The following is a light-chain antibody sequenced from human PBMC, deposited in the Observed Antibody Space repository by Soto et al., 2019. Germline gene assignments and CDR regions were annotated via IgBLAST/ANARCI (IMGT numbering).Light chain of an antibody. V-gene: IGKV3-11*01. CDR2: DAS. CDR1: QSVGNY. J-gene: IGKJ5*01. CDR3: QQRSIWPIT. Sequence: EIVLTQSPATLSLSPGERATLSCRASQSVGNYLGWYQQKPGQAPRLLIYDASNRATGIPARFSGSGSGTDFTLTISGLEPEDFAVYYCQQRSIWPITFGQGTRLEIK.